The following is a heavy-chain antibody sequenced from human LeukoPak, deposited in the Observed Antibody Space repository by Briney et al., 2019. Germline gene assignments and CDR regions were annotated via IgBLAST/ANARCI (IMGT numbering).Heavy chain of an antibody. Sequence: SETLSLTCTVSGASISDYYWSWIRQPPGKGLEWIGYIYYSGSTDHNPSLKSRLTISVDASKNQFSLKLSSVTAADTAVYYCARAGSMFGVVVFDYWGQGTLVTDSS. D-gene: IGHD3-3*01. J-gene: IGHJ4*02. CDR1: GASISDYY. CDR2: IYYSGST. V-gene: IGHV4-59*01. CDR3: ARAGSMFGVVVFDY.